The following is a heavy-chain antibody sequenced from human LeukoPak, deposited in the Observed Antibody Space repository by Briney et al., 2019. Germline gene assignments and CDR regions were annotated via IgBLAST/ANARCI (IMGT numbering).Heavy chain of an antibody. CDR2: ISSSGSTI. CDR3: ARSEHYYDSSGLTYYFDY. CDR1: GFTFSSYG. D-gene: IGHD3-22*01. V-gene: IGHV3-48*04. J-gene: IGHJ4*02. Sequence: PGRSLRLSCAASGFTFSSYGMHWVRQAPGKGLEWVSYISSSGSTIYYADSVKGRFTISRDNAKNSLYLQMNSLRAEDTAVYYCARSEHYYDSSGLTYYFDYWGQGTLVTVSS.